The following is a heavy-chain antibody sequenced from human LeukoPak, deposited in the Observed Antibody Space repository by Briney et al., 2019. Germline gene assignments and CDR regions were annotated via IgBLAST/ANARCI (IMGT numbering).Heavy chain of an antibody. V-gene: IGHV4-34*01. D-gene: IGHD3-16*01. J-gene: IGHJ3*02. CDR3: ARSPFRRRGHAFDI. Sequence: SETLSLTCAVFGGSFSGYDGSWIRQPPGKGLEWIGEINHSGSTNYNPSLKSRVTISVDTSKNQFTLKLSSVTAADTAVYYCARSPFRRRGHAFDIWGQGTMVTVSS. CDR1: GGSFSGYD. CDR2: INHSGST.